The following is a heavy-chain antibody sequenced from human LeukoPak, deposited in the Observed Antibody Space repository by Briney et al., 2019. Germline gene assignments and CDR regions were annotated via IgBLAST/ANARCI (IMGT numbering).Heavy chain of an antibody. CDR2: TSAGGGST. D-gene: IGHD4-17*01. CDR3: AKAGYGDSEAYFDY. J-gene: IGHJ4*02. CDR1: GFTFSSYA. Sequence: GGSLRLSCAASGFTFSSYAMSWVRQAPGKGLEWVSTTSAGGGSTYYADSVRGRFTISRGNSKNTLYLQMNSLRAEDTAAYYCAKAGYGDSEAYFDYWGQGTLVTVSS. V-gene: IGHV3-23*01.